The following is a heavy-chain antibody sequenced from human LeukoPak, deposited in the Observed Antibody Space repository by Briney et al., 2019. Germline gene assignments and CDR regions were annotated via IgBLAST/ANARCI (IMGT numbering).Heavy chain of an antibody. Sequence: PGRSLRLSCAASGFTFSTYSMHWLRQAPGKGLEWVAVISHDGSNKYYADSVRGRFTISRDNSKNTLYLQMNTLRAEDTAVYYCARVVGDNGGKYNWFAPWGQGTLATVSS. D-gene: IGHD4-23*01. CDR3: ARVVGDNGGKYNWFAP. CDR2: ISHDGSNK. CDR1: GFTFSTYS. J-gene: IGHJ5*02. V-gene: IGHV3-30-3*01.